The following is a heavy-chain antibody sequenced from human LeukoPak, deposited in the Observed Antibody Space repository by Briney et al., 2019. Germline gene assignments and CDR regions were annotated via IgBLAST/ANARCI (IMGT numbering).Heavy chain of an antibody. CDR2: FYFGGSS. CDR3: ARVRGAGRDYSYGMDV. V-gene: IGHV4-31*03. J-gene: IGHJ6*02. D-gene: IGHD3-10*01. CDR1: VGSINSGGYY. Sequence: SQTLSLTCIVSVGSINSGGYYWSWIRQHPGKGVEWIGYFYFGGSSDYNPSLKSRATISLDTSKTHFPLRLSSVTAADRAVYYWARVRGAGRDYSYGMDVWGQGTTVTVSS.